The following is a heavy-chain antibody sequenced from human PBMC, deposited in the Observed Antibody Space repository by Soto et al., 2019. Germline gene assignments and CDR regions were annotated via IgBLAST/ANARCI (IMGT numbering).Heavy chain of an antibody. CDR3: ARGSTGCSSSWYRY. J-gene: IGHJ4*02. CDR2: IYYNGST. V-gene: IGHV4-59*08. CDR1: GGSISSYY. D-gene: IGHD6-13*01. Sequence: QVQLQESGPGLVKPSETLSLTCTVSGGSISSYYWSWIRQPPRTGLEWIGYIYYNGSTNYNPSLKGPVTKSGDTVKNQVSPKLSSVPAADPGVDYWARGSTGCSSSWYRYWGQGTLVTVSS.